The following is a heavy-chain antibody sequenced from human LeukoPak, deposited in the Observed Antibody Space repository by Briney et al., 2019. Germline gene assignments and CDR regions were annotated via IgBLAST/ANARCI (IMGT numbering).Heavy chain of an antibody. CDR1: GFTFSSYW. V-gene: IGHV3-7*01. J-gene: IGHJ4*02. D-gene: IGHD5-24*01. CDR2: IKQDGSEK. Sequence: GGSLRLSCAASGFTFSSYWMSWVRQAPGKGLEWVANIKQDGSEKYYADSVKGRFTISRDNSKNTLYLQMNSLRAEDTAVYYCARDQMATNYFDYWGQGTLVTVSS. CDR3: ARDQMATNYFDY.